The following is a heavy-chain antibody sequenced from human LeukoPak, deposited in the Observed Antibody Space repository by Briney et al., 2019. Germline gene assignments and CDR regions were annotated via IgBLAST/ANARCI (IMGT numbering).Heavy chain of an antibody. Sequence: EPGGSLRLSCAASGFTFDDYAIHWVRQAPGEGLEWVSLISGDGGGTYYADSVKGRFTISRDNNKNSLYLQMNSLTTEDTALYSCAKDIASVGYSSGWVFDYWGQGALVTVSS. V-gene: IGHV3-43*02. CDR2: ISGDGGGT. J-gene: IGHJ4*02. CDR3: AKDIASVGYSSGWVFDY. CDR1: GFTFDDYA. D-gene: IGHD6-19*01.